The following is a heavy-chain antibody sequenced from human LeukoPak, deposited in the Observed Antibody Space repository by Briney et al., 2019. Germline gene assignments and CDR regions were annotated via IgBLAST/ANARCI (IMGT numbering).Heavy chain of an antibody. CDR2: IYHSGST. CDR3: AGLLADSSGYYYFDY. J-gene: IGHJ4*02. CDR1: GYSISSGYY. D-gene: IGHD3-22*01. V-gene: IGHV4-38-2*02. Sequence: SETLSLTCTVSGYSISSGYYWGWIRQPPGKGLEWIGSIYHSGSTYYNPSLKSRVTISVDTSKNQFSLKLSSVTAADTAVYYCAGLLADSSGYYYFDYWGQGTLVTVSS.